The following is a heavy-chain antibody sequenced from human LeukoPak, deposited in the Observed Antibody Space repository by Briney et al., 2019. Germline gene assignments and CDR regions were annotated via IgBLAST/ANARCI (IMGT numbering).Heavy chain of an antibody. CDR1: GFTFSNYW. V-gene: IGHV3-7*01. CDR2: ISEDGSGK. CDR3: ARDDGDV. Sequence: GGSLRLSCVSSGFTFSNYWMKWVRQAPGKGLEWVASISEDGSGKFSVGSVKDRITISRDNTGNSLDLQINSLTVEDTAIYYCARDDGDVWGTGTTVTVSS. J-gene: IGHJ6*04.